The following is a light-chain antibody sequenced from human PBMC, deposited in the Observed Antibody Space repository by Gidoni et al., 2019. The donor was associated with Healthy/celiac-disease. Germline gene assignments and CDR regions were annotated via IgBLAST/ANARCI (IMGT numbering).Light chain of an antibody. CDR3: QQSYSTPAT. V-gene: IGKV1-39*01. Sequence: DIQMTQSPSSLSASVGDRVTITCRASQSISSYLNWYQQKPGNAPKLLIDAASSLQSGVPSRFSGSGSGTDFTLTISSLQPEDFATYYCQQSYSTPATLGQGTKVEIK. CDR2: AAS. CDR1: QSISSY. J-gene: IGKJ1*01.